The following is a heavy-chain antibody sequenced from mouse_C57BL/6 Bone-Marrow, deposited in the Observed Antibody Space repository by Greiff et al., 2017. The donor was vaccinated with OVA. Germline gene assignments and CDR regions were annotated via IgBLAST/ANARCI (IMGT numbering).Heavy chain of an antibody. J-gene: IGHJ2*01. D-gene: IGHD2-12*01. V-gene: IGHV1-52*01. Sequence: QVQLQQPGAELVRPGSSVKLSCKASGYTFTSYWMHWVKQRPIQGLEWIGNIDPSDSETHYNQKFKDKATLTVDKSSSTAYMQLSSLTSEDSAVYYCARWRGRHGGYYFDDWGQGTTLTVSS. CDR1: GYTFTSYW. CDR3: ARWRGRHGGYYFDD. CDR2: IDPSDSET.